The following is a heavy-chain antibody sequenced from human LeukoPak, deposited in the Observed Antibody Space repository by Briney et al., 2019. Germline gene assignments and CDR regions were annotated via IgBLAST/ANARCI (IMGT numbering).Heavy chain of an antibody. D-gene: IGHD1-20*01. J-gene: IGHJ4*02. Sequence: ASVKVSCKVSGYTLTELSMHWVRQAPGKGLEWMGGFDPEDGETIYAQKFQGRVTMTEDTSTDTAYMELSSLRSEDTAVHYCATDVGLTGLFDYWGQGTLVTVSS. CDR1: GYTLTELS. CDR2: FDPEDGET. V-gene: IGHV1-24*01. CDR3: ATDVGLTGLFDY.